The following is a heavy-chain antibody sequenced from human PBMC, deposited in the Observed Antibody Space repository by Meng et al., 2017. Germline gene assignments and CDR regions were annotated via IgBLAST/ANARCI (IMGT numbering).Heavy chain of an antibody. Sequence: QVQLVHSGAEVKKPGSSVKVSCKASGGTFSSYAISWVRQAPGQGLEWMGGIIPIFGTANYAQKFQGRVTITADESTSTAYMELSSLRSEDTAVYYCARERLDYYDSSGYYLGGFDYWGQGTLVTVSS. CDR3: ARERLDYYDSSGYYLGGFDY. CDR2: IIPIFGTA. D-gene: IGHD3-22*01. CDR1: GGTFSSYA. V-gene: IGHV1-69*01. J-gene: IGHJ4*02.